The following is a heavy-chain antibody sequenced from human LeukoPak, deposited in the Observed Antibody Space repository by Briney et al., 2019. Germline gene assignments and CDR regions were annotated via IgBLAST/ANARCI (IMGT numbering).Heavy chain of an antibody. Sequence: GGSLRLSCAASGFTFSSYWMNWVRQAPGKGLVWVSRIASDGSSTTYADSVKGRFGISRDNAKNTLYLQMNSLRVEDTAVYYCARGRPHGNDYRGQGTLVTVSS. J-gene: IGHJ4*02. D-gene: IGHD4-23*01. CDR1: GFTFSSYW. CDR2: IASDGSST. CDR3: ARGRPHGNDY. V-gene: IGHV3-74*01.